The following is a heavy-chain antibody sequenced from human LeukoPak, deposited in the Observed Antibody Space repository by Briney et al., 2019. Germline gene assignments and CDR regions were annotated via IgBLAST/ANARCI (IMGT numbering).Heavy chain of an antibody. CDR3: ARALEVSYFDY. J-gene: IGHJ4*02. D-gene: IGHD2-21*01. CDR1: GFTFSSYA. V-gene: IGHV3-30*04. Sequence: GGSLRLSCAASGFTFSSYAMHWVRQAPGKGLEWVAVISYDGSNKYYADSVKGRFTISRDNSKNTLYLQMNSLRAEDTAVHYCARALEVSYFDYWGQGTLVTVSS. CDR2: ISYDGSNK.